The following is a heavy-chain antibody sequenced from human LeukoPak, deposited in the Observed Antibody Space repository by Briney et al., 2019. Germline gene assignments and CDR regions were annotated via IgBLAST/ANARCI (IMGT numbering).Heavy chain of an antibody. CDR3: TTSDTAMVFDYYYGMDV. V-gene: IGHV3-15*07. CDR1: GFTFSNAW. D-gene: IGHD5-18*01. CDR2: IKSKTDGGTT. J-gene: IGHJ6*02. Sequence: PGGSLRLSCAASGFTFSNAWMNWVRQAPGKGLGWVGRIKSKTDGGTTDYAAPVKGRFTISRDDSKNTLYLQMNSLKTEDTAVYYCTTSDTAMVFDYYYGMDVWGQGTTVTVSS.